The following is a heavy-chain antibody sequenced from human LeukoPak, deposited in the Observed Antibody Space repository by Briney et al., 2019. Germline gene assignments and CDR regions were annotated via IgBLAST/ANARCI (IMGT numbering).Heavy chain of an antibody. CDR2: INPNSGGT. V-gene: IGHV1-2*02. CDR3: ASINYYDILTGPANAFDI. J-gene: IGHJ3*02. Sequence: ASVKVSCKASGNTFTGYYMHWVRQAPGQGLEWMGWINPNSGGTNYAQKFQGRVTMTRDTSISTAYMELSRLRSDDTAVYYCASINYYDILTGPANAFDIWGQGTMVTVSS. D-gene: IGHD3-9*01. CDR1: GNTFTGYY.